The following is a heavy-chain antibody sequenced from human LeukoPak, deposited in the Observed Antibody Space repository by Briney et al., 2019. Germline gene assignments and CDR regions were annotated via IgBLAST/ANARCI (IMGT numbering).Heavy chain of an antibody. CDR1: AFTFSSYW. CDR3: ARGSLGSKNDY. J-gene: IGHJ4*02. V-gene: IGHV3-74*01. Sequence: PGVYLRLSCAAYAFTFSSYWWVWLGHAPGKELMGVFRVNSGGRSSSYADSVKGRLTISRDNANNTLYLQMNSLRAEDTAVYYCARGSLGSKNDYWGQGTMVTVSS. CDR2: VNSGGRSS. D-gene: IGHD6-13*01.